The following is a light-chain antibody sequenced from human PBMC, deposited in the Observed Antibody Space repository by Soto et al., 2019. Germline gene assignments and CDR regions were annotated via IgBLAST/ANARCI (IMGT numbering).Light chain of an antibody. CDR1: QSISTY. J-gene: IGKJ1*01. CDR2: AAS. CDR3: QQHSHWPPWT. Sequence: DIQLTQSPSSLSASVGDRVTITCRASQSISTYLNWYQYKPGNAHKVLIYAASSLQSGVPSRFSGSGSGTDFTLTISNLEPEDFAVYYGQQHSHWPPWTFGQGTKVDI. V-gene: IGKV1-39*01.